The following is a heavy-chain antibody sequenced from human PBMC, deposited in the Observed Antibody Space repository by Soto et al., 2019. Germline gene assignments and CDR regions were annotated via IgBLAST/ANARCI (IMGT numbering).Heavy chain of an antibody. CDR2: IYHSGST. Sequence: SETLSLTCAVSGGAISSSNWWSWVRQPPGKGLEWIGEIYHSGSTNYNPSLKSRVTISVDKSKNQFSLKLSSVTAADTAVYYCARVSGSYYYGMDVWGQGTTVT. V-gene: IGHV4-4*02. CDR3: ARVSGSYYYGMDV. CDR1: GGAISSSNW. J-gene: IGHJ6*02.